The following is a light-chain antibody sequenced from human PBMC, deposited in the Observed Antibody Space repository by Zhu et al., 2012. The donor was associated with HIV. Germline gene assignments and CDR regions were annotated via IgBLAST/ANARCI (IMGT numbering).Light chain of an antibody. CDR3: QQYSDWPLT. CDR2: GAF. Sequence: EIVMTQSPATLSVSPGETATLSCRASHSVSSTLAWYQQKPGQAPRLLIYGAFTRATGIPARFSERGSGTEFTLTISSLQSEDFAVYYCQQYSDWPLTFGGGTKVGIK. J-gene: IGKJ4*01. CDR1: HSVSST. V-gene: IGKV3-15*01.